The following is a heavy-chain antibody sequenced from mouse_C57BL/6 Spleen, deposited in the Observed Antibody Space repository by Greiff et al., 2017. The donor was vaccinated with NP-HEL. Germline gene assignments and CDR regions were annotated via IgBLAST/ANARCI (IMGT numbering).Heavy chain of an antibody. CDR1: GFTFSSYG. V-gene: IGHV5-6*01. CDR2: ISSGGSYT. J-gene: IGHJ2*01. D-gene: IGHD3-2*02. CDR3: ARQHSTGYPSVDY. Sequence: EVHLVESGGDLVKPGGSLKLSCAASGFTFSSYGMSWVRQTPDKRLEWVATISSGGSYTYYPDSVKGRFTISRDHAKNTLYLQMSSLKSEDTAMYHCARQHSTGYPSVDYWGQGTTLTVSS.